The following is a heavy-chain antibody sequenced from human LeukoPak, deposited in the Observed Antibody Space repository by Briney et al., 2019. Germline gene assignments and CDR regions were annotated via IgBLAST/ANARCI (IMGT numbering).Heavy chain of an antibody. CDR1: GGSISSSNW. V-gene: IGHV4-4*02. D-gene: IGHD4-23*01. CDR3: ARLTTVVNNWFDP. J-gene: IGHJ5*02. CDR2: IYHSGST. Sequence: PSETLSLTCAVSGGSISSSNWWSWVRQPPGKGLEWIGEIYHSGSTNYNPSLKSRVTISVDKSKNQFSLKLSSVTAADTAVYYCARLTTVVNNWFDPWGQGTLVTVSS.